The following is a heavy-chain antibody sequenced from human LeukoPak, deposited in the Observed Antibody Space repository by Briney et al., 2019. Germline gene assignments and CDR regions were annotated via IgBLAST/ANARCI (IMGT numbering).Heavy chain of an antibody. V-gene: IGHV1-69*13. CDR3: ARRGGATPRVGGFDY. CDR2: IIPIFGTA. CDR1: GYTFTGYY. D-gene: IGHD1-26*01. J-gene: IGHJ4*02. Sequence: SVKVSCKASGYTFTGYYMHWVRQAPGQGLEWMGGIIPIFGTANYAQKFQGRVTITADESTSTAYMELSSLRSEDTAVYYCARRGGATPRVGGFDYWGQGTLVTVSS.